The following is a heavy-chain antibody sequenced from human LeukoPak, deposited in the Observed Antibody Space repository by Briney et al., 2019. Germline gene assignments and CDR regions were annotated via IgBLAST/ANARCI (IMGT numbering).Heavy chain of an antibody. CDR1: GFTFSSYW. Sequence: GGSLRLSCAASGFTFSSYWMSWVRQAPGKGLEWVANIKQDGGEKYYVDSVKGRFTISRDNAKNSLYLQMNSLRAEDTAVYYCARLRRREDRTYYYDSSGYSRGLIDYWGQGTLVTVSS. V-gene: IGHV3-7*01. CDR3: ARLRRREDRTYYYDSSGYSRGLIDY. J-gene: IGHJ4*02. CDR2: IKQDGGEK. D-gene: IGHD3-22*01.